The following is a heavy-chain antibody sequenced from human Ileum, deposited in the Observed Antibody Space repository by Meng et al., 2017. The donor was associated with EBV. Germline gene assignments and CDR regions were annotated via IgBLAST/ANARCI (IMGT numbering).Heavy chain of an antibody. CDR1: GGSISGSNW. V-gene: IGHV4-4*02. D-gene: IGHD4-23*01. CDR3: STYLYGGDEHYFDY. CDR2: IYHGGTT. J-gene: IGHJ4*02. Sequence: QVQLQESGPGRVRPSGXLSPTCAVSGGSISGSNWWSWVRQPPGKGLEWIGEIYHGGTTNYTPSLKSRVTMSVDKSKNQFSLKLSSVTAADTAVYYCSTYLYGGDEHYFDYWGQGTLVTVSS.